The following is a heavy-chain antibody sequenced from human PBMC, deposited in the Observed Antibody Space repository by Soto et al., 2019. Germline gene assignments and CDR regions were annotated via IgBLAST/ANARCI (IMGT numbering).Heavy chain of an antibody. V-gene: IGHV3-11*01. D-gene: IGHD6-19*01. Sequence: PGGSLRLSCAASGFPFSDYYMSWIRQAPGKGLEWVSYISSSGSTIYYADSVKGRFTISRDNAKNSLYLQMNSLRAEDTAVYYCARGDQWLAHDAFDIWGQGTMVTVSS. J-gene: IGHJ3*02. CDR3: ARGDQWLAHDAFDI. CDR2: ISSSGSTI. CDR1: GFPFSDYY.